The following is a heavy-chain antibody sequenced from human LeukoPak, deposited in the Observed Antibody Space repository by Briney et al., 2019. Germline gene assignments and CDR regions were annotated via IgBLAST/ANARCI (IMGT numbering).Heavy chain of an antibody. D-gene: IGHD3-9*01. CDR2: ISSSSSYI. V-gene: IGHV3-21*04. Sequence: GGSLRLSCAASGFTFSSYSMNWVRQAPGKGLEWVSSISSSSSYIYYADSVKGRFTISRDNAKNSLYLQMNSLRAEDTAVYYCARGRSYYDILTGYPHEIRGDYWGQGTLVTVSS. CDR3: ARGRSYYDILTGYPHEIRGDY. CDR1: GFTFSSYS. J-gene: IGHJ4*02.